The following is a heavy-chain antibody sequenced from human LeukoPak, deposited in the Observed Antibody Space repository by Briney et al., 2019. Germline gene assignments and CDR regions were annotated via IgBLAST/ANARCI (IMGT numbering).Heavy chain of an antibody. CDR1: GASINSYY. CDR3: ARLVAYCAADCLEY. CDR2: IYYSGST. V-gene: IGHV4-59*08. D-gene: IGHD2-8*02. Sequence: SETLSLTCTVSGASINSYYWSWIRQPPGKGLEWIAYIYYSGSTSYNPSLKSRGTISIDTSKNQFSLRLSSVTAADTAVYYCARLVAYCAADCLEYWGQGTLVTVSS. J-gene: IGHJ4*02.